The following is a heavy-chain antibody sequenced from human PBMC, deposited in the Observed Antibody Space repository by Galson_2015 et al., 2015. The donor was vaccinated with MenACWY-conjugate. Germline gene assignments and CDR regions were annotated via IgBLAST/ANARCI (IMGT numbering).Heavy chain of an antibody. CDR3: ARDWDCSGGSCYSSWFDP. J-gene: IGHJ5*02. V-gene: IGHV1-18*01. CDR1: GYTFTSYG. CDR2: ISAYNGNT. Sequence: SVKVSCKASGYTFTSYGISWVRQAPGQGLEWMGWISAYNGNTNYAQKLQGRVTMTTDTSTSTAYMELRSLRSDDTAVYYCARDWDCSGGSCYSSWFDPWGQGTLVTVSS. D-gene: IGHD2-15*01.